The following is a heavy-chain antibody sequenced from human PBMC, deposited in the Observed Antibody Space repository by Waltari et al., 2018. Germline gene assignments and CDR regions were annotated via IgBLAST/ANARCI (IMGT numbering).Heavy chain of an antibody. J-gene: IGHJ4*02. CDR3: ARRPGFYCGGDCYYDY. CDR1: GGSISSRSYY. D-gene: IGHD2-21*02. Sequence: QLQLQESGPGLVKPSETLSLTCTVSGGSISSRSYYWGWIRQPPGKGLEWIGSIYYSGSTYYNPSLKSRVTISVDTSKNQFSLKLSSVTAADTAVYYCARRPGFYCGGDCYYDYWGQGTLVTVSS. V-gene: IGHV4-39*01. CDR2: IYYSGST.